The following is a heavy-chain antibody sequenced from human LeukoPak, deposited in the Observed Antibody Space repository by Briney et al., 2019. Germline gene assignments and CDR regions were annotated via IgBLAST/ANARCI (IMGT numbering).Heavy chain of an antibody. V-gene: IGHV1-2*06. CDR3: ARVVGPRIAAAGNWFDP. D-gene: IGHD6-13*01. J-gene: IGHJ5*02. CDR1: RHTFTGYY. Sequence: SVKLPCKVSRHTFTGYYMHWVRHAPGHGLEWMGRLHPQSGGTNYAQKFQGRVTMTRDTSISTAYMELSRLRSDDTAVYYCARVVGPRIAAAGNWFDPWGQGTLVTVSS. CDR2: LHPQSGGT.